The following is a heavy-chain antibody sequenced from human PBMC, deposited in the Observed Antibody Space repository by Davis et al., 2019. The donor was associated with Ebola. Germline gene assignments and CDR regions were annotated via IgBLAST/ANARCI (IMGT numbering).Heavy chain of an antibody. CDR1: GFTFNSYW. CDR2: INHDGTST. CDR3: ARVNVVAAGSFDF. D-gene: IGHD6-13*01. J-gene: IGHJ4*02. V-gene: IGHV3-74*01. Sequence: PGGSLRLSCAASGFTFNSYWMHWIRQAPGKGLVWVSGINHDGTSTTYVDSVKGRFTISRDNAKNSLYLQMNSLTPEDTAFYYCARVNVVAAGSFDFWGQGTRVTVSA.